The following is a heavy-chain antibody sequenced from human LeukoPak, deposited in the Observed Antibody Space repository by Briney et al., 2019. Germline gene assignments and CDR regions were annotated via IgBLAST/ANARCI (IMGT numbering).Heavy chain of an antibody. Sequence: TGGSLRLSCAASGFTFSDHWMSWVRQAPGKGLIWVSRINTDGSSTSYADSVKGRFTISRDNAKNTVYLQMNSLRVEDTAVYYCARAHALTRMRDYVDPDYWGQGTQVTVSS. CDR2: INTDGSST. D-gene: IGHD3-16*01. CDR3: ARAHALTRMRDYVDPDY. CDR1: GFTFSDHW. V-gene: IGHV3-74*01. J-gene: IGHJ4*02.